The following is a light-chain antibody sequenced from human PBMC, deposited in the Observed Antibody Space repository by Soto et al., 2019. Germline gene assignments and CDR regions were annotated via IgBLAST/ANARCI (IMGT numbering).Light chain of an antibody. V-gene: IGLV1-40*01. CDR1: SSNIGAGYD. J-gene: IGLJ3*02. CDR3: QSYDSSLSAVV. Sequence: QSVLTQSPSVSGAPGQRVTISCTGSSSNIGAGYDVHWYQQLPGTAPNLLIYGNSNRPSGVPDRFSGSKSGTSASLAITGLQAEDEADYYCQSYDSSLSAVVFGGGTKLTVL. CDR2: GNS.